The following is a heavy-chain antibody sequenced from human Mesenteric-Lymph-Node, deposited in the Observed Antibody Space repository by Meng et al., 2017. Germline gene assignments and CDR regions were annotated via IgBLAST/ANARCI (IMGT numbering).Heavy chain of an antibody. D-gene: IGHD6-13*01. CDR3: ARVDSSSWEYFDY. CDR2: MNPNSGNT. Sequence: ASVKVSCKASGYTFTSYEINWVRQATGQGLEWMGWMNPNSGNTGYAQKFQGRVTMTRNTSISTAYMELSSLRSEDTAVYYCARVDSSSWEYFDYWGQGTLVTVSS. V-gene: IGHV1-8*01. CDR1: GYTFTSYE. J-gene: IGHJ4*02.